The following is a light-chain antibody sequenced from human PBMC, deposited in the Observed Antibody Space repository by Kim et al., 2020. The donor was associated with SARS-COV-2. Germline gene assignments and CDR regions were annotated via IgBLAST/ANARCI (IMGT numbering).Light chain of an antibody. V-gene: IGKV1-27*01. CDR2: AAS. CDR3: QKYNSAPPVT. Sequence: DIQMTQSPFSLSASVGDRVTITCRASQGISNYLAWYQQKPGKVPKLLIYAASALQSGVPSRFSGSGSGTDFTLTISSLQPEDVATYYCQKYNSAPPVTFGPGTKVDIK. CDR1: QGISNY. J-gene: IGKJ3*01.